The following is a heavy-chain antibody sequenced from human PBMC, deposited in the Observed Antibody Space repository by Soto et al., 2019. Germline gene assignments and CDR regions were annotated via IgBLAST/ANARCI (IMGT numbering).Heavy chain of an antibody. CDR1: GFTFSSYA. V-gene: IGHV3-30-3*01. J-gene: IGHJ5*02. CDR2: ISYDGGNK. D-gene: IGHD3-3*01. CDR3: ARDSDDFWSGPIKGLPNWFDP. Sequence: QVQLVESGGGVVQPGRSLRLSCAASGFTFSSYAMHWVRQAPGKGLEWVAVISYDGGNKYYADSVKGRFTISRDNSKNTLYVQMNSLRTEDMAVYYCARDSDDFWSGPIKGLPNWFDPWGQGTLVTVSS.